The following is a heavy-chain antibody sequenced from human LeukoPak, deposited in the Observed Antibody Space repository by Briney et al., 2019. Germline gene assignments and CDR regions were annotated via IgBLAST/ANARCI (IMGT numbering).Heavy chain of an antibody. CDR2: IREDGSEK. Sequence: PGGSLRLSCAASGFTFNNYWMSWVRPAPGKGLECVANIREDGSEKYYVDSVKGQFTISRDNAKNSLFLQMNYLRAEDTAIYYCARDLAGHYYGSGSSFDYWGQGTLVTVSS. J-gene: IGHJ4*02. D-gene: IGHD3-10*01. CDR1: GFTFNNYW. V-gene: IGHV3-7*01. CDR3: ARDLAGHYYGSGSSFDY.